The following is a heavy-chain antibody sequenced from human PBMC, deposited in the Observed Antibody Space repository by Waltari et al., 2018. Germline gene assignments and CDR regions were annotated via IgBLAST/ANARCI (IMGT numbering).Heavy chain of an antibody. Sequence: QLQESGPGLVKPSETLSLTCNVSGFSMTSSYWAWVRQPPGKGLEWIGSVCHTGSTSYNPSLKSRVTMSVNPSKNQFTLRLSSVTAADTAVYYCAGEKARYGLDVWGQGTTVTVSS. CDR3: AGEKARYGLDV. CDR2: VCHTGST. CDR1: GFSMTSSY. V-gene: IGHV4-38-2*02. J-gene: IGHJ6*02.